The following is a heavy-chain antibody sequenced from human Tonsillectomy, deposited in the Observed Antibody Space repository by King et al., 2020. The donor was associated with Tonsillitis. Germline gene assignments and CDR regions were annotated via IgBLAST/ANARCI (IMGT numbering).Heavy chain of an antibody. CDR1: GGSISSSSYY. D-gene: IGHD5-18*01. J-gene: IGHJ5*02. Sequence: LQLQESGPGLVRPSETLSLTCSVSGGSISSSSYYWGWIRQPPGKGLEWIGNIYYSGSPYYNPSLKSRVTISVDTSRNQFSLKLTSMTAADTAVYYCARRLRQGYTRWFDPWGQGTLVTVSS. V-gene: IGHV4-39*01. CDR2: IYYSGSP. CDR3: ARRLRQGYTRWFDP.